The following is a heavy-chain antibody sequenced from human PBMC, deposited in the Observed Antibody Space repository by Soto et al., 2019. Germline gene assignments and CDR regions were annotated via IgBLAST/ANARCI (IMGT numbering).Heavy chain of an antibody. J-gene: IGHJ4*02. CDR2: IYHSGTT. Sequence: LSLTCAVSGGSIISNYWWAWIRQSPGEGLVWIGSIYHSGTTYYNPSLESRVIISVDTSESRFALRLTSVTAADSAVYYCATSLYYDSSGPFFDYWGQGTLVTVSS. CDR1: GGSIISNYW. CDR3: ATSLYYDSSGPFFDY. V-gene: IGHV4-38-2*01. D-gene: IGHD3-22*01.